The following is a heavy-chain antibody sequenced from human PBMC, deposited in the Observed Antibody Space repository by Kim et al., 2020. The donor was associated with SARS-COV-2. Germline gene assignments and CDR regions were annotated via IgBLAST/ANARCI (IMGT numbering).Heavy chain of an antibody. D-gene: IGHD3-10*01. J-gene: IGHJ5*02. V-gene: IGHV4-39*01. Sequence: SETLSLTCTVSGGSISSSSYYWGWIRQPPGKGLEWIGSIYYSGSTYYNPSLKSRVTISVDTSKNQFSLKLSSVTAADTAVYYCARQNRVRLLWFGLNWFDPWGQGTLVTVSS. CDR3: ARQNRVRLLWFGLNWFDP. CDR1: GGSISSSSYY. CDR2: IYYSGST.